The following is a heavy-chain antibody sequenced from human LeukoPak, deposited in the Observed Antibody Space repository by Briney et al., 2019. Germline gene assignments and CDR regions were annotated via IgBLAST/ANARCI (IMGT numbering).Heavy chain of an antibody. CDR2: IYYSGST. V-gene: IGHV4-39*07. J-gene: IGHJ4*02. CDR3: ARVGTTVIYYFDY. CDR1: GGPISSSSYY. D-gene: IGHD4-17*01. Sequence: SETLSLTCTVSGGPISSSSYYWGWIRQPPGKGLEWIGSIYYSGSTYYNPSLKSRVTISVDTSKNQFSLKLSSVTAADTAVYYCARVGTTVIYYFDYWGQGTLVTVSS.